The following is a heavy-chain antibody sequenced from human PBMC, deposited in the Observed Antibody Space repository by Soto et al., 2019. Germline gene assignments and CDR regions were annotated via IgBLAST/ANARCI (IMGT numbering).Heavy chain of an antibody. D-gene: IGHD3-16*01. Sequence: SETLSLTCTVSGGSISSYYWSWIRQPPGKGLEWIGYIYYSGSTNYNPSLKSRVTISVDTSKNQFSLKLSSVTAADTAVYYCARENSRSLRPQTPEYYYYYGMDVWGQGTTVTVSS. V-gene: IGHV4-59*01. CDR1: GGSISSYY. CDR3: ARENSRSLRPQTPEYYYYYGMDV. CDR2: IYYSGST. J-gene: IGHJ6*02.